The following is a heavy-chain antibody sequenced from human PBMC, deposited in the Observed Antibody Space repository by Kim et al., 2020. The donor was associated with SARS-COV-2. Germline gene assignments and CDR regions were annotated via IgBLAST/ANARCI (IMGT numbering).Heavy chain of an antibody. V-gene: IGHV3-23*01. Sequence: GGSLRLSCVASGFTFDTYAMSWVRQAPGKGLEWVSVISGGALNKFYADSVRGRFTISRDNSKNTLYLQMNNLRDEDTALYYCAKMVIMDGYNYFYYYAIDLGGRGPTVTVPS. CDR2: ISGGALNK. D-gene: IGHD2-21*01. CDR1: GFTFDTYA. J-gene: IGHJ6*02. CDR3: AKMVIMDGYNYFYYYAIDL.